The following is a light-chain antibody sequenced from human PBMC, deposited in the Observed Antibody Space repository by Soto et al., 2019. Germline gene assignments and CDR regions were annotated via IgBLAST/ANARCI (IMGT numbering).Light chain of an antibody. J-gene: IGKJ2*01. Sequence: DIQMTQSPSSLSASVGDRVTITCRASQAIGNSLNWYQHKPVKAPRLLIYEAYHLQAGVPSMFSGGGSGTDFNFTISSLQSEDFATYYCQQIDNLPFTFGLGTKLEIK. V-gene: IGKV1-33*01. CDR3: QQIDNLPFT. CDR1: QAIGNS. CDR2: EAY.